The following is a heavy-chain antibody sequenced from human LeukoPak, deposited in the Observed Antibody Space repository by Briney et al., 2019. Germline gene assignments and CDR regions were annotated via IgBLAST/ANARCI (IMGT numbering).Heavy chain of an antibody. D-gene: IGHD1-26*01. J-gene: IGHJ4*02. CDR3: ARGYLVGASFDY. CDR2: ISYDGSNK. V-gene: IGHV3-30-3*01. CDR1: GFTFSSYA. Sequence: GGSLRLSCAASGFTFSSYAMHWVRQAPGKGLEWVAVISYDGSNKYYADSVKGRFTISRDNSKNTLYLQMNSLRAEDTAVYYCARGYLVGASFDYWGQGTLVTVSS.